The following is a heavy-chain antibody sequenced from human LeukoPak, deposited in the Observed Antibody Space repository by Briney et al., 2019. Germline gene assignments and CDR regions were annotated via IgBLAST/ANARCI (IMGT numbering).Heavy chain of an antibody. CDR1: GGSISSNGYY. CDR2: IYYSGGT. CDR3: ARQTGSGLFILP. J-gene: IGHJ4*02. Sequence: PSETLSLTCTVSGGSISSNGYYWAWFRQPPGKGLEWIGSIYYSGGTYYNPSLKSRVTISIDTSKNQFSLRLTSVTAADTAVYYCARQTGSGLFILPGGQGTLVTVSS. V-gene: IGHV4-39*01. D-gene: IGHD3/OR15-3a*01.